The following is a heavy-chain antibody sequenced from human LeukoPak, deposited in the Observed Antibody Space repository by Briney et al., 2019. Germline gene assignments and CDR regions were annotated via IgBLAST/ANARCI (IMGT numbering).Heavy chain of an antibody. D-gene: IGHD3-10*01. CDR3: ARDRFRGYYFDY. Sequence: GGSLRLSCAASGFTFSSYSMNWVRQAPGKGLEWVSSISSSSSYIYYADSVKGRFTISRDNAKNSLYLQMNSLRAEDTAVYYCARDRFRGYYFDYWGQGTLVTVSS. CDR1: GFTFSSYS. CDR2: ISSSSSYI. V-gene: IGHV3-21*01. J-gene: IGHJ4*02.